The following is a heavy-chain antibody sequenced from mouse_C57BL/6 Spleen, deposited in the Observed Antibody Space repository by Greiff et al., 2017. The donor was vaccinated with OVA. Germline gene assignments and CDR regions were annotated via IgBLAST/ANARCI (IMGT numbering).Heavy chain of an antibody. V-gene: IGHV1-76*01. CDR1: GYTFTDYY. J-gene: IGHJ3*01. D-gene: IGHD1-1*01. CDR2: IYPGSGNT. Sequence: VQLQESGAELVRPGASVKLSCKASGYTFTDYYINWVKQRPGQGLEWIARIYPGSGNTYYNEKFKGKATLTAEKSSSTAYMQLSSLTSEDSAVYFCAREPPLITTVVARGFAYWGQGTLVTVSA. CDR3: AREPPLITTVVARGFAY.